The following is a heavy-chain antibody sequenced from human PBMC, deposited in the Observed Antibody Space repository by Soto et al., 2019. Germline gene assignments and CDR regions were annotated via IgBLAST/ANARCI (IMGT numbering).Heavy chain of an antibody. CDR2: IYPGDSET. Sequence: PGESLRISCKASGYSFANYWIRRVCQKPGKGLEWMGVIYPGDSETTYSPSFEGQVIISVDRSRGTAFLEWSSLKASDTAMYYCARPGAPTDTVVYDFWGQGTQVTVSS. CDR1: GYSFANYW. CDR3: ARPGAPTDTVVYDF. D-gene: IGHD5-18*01. J-gene: IGHJ4*02. V-gene: IGHV5-51*01.